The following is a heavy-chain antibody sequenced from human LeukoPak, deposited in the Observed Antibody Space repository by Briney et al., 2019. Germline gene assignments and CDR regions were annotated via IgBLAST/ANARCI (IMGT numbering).Heavy chain of an antibody. Sequence: PSETLSLTCAVYGGSFSGYYWSWIRQPPGKGLEWIGEINHSGSTYYNPSLKSRVTISVDTSKNQFSLKLSSVTAADTAVYYCARAGIAAAPRFDPWGQGTLVTVSS. J-gene: IGHJ5*02. CDR2: INHSGST. CDR3: ARAGIAAAPRFDP. V-gene: IGHV4-34*09. CDR1: GGSFSGYY. D-gene: IGHD6-13*01.